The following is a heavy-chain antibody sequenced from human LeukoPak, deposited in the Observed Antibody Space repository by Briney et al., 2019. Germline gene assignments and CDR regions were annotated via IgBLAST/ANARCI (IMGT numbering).Heavy chain of an antibody. CDR3: RAAADLNDY. CDR1: GFTFSGSA. CDR2: IRSKADSYTT. V-gene: IGHV3-73*01. D-gene: IGHD6-13*01. J-gene: IGHJ4*02. Sequence: GGSLRLSCAATGFTFSGSAMHWVRQASGKGLEWLGRIRSKADSYTTAYAASVKGRFIVSRDDSKNTAYLQMNSLKTEDTAVYYCRAAADLNDYWGQGTLVTVSS.